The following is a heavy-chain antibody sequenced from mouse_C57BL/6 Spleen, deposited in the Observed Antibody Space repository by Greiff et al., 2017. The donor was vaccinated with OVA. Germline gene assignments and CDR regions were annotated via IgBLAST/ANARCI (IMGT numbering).Heavy chain of an antibody. Sequence: EVKLMESGGGLVKPGGSLKLSCAASGFTFSSYAMSWVRQTPEKRLEWVATISDGGSYTYYPDNVKGRFTISRDNAKNNLYLQMSHLKSEDTAMYYCARDLGGNYDWYFDVWGTGTTVTVSS. V-gene: IGHV5-4*01. CDR2: ISDGGSYT. D-gene: IGHD2-1*01. CDR1: GFTFSSYA. CDR3: ARDLGGNYDWYFDV. J-gene: IGHJ1*03.